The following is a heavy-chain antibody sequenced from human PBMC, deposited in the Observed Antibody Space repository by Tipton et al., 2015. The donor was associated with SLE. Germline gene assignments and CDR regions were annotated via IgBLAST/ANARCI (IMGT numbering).Heavy chain of an antibody. D-gene: IGHD2-15*01. Sequence: TLSLTCTVSGGSISSSSYYWGWIRQPPGKGLEWIGSIYYSGSTNYNPSLKSRVSVSVDKSNNHFSLKLSSVTAADTAVYYCARVGYCDGDRCYGLLHDAFDIWGQGTMVTVS. V-gene: IGHV4-39*07. CDR1: GGSISSSSYY. CDR2: IYYSGST. J-gene: IGHJ3*02. CDR3: ARVGYCDGDRCYGLLHDAFDI.